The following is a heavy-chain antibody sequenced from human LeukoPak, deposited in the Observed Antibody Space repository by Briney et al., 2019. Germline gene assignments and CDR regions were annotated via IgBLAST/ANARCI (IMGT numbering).Heavy chain of an antibody. Sequence: GGSLRLSCAASGLTFTNFAMTWVRQTPGQGLEWVSALSAYGAGTFYAHSLQGRVTISRDNSKNTVSLQMNSLRADDTALYYCASVLHTSMTTWAAFDTWGQGTRVTVSS. CDR3: ASVLHTSMTTWAAFDT. CDR1: GLTFTNFA. V-gene: IGHV3-23*01. J-gene: IGHJ3*02. D-gene: IGHD5-18*01. CDR2: LSAYGAGT.